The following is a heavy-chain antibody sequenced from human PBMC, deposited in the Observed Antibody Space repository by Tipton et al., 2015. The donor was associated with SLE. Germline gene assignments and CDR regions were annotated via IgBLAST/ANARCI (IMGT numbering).Heavy chain of an antibody. J-gene: IGHJ6*02. Sequence: TLSLTCTVSGGSFTSHYCSWIRQPPGKGLEWIAYVSYSGRTSFNPSLKSRVTISVDTSKNQFSLKLSSVTAADTAVYYCARDLGDLNGMDVWGQGTTVTVSS. CDR3: ARDLGDLNGMDV. V-gene: IGHV4-59*11. CDR2: VSYSGRT. D-gene: IGHD3-16*01. CDR1: GGSFTSHY.